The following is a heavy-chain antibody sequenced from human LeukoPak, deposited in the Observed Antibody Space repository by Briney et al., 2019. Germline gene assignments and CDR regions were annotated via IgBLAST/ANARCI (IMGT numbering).Heavy chain of an antibody. J-gene: IGHJ3*02. CDR2: IHPNSGGT. CDR3: ARSRSYYYDKGSPFDI. Sequence: ASVKVSCKASGYTFTGYLVHWVRQAPGQGLEWMGWIHPNSGGTNFGQKFQGRVTMTRDTSISTAYMELNSLRSDDTAVYYCARSRSYYYDKGSPFDIWGQGTMVTVSS. V-gene: IGHV1-2*02. D-gene: IGHD3-22*01. CDR1: GYTFTGYL.